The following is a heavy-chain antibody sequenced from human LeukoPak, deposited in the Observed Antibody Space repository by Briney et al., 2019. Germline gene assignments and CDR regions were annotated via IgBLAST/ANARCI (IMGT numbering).Heavy chain of an antibody. CDR2: IYYSGST. CDR3: ARDRFGRSWFDY. Sequence: SETLSLTCTVSGGSISSYYWSWIRQPPGKGLEWIGYIYYSGSTNYNPSLKSRVTISVDTSKNQFSLKLSCVGAAGVVVCYCARDRFGRSWFDYWGQGTLVTVSS. V-gene: IGHV4-59*01. CDR1: GGSISSYY. D-gene: IGHD6-13*01. J-gene: IGHJ4*02.